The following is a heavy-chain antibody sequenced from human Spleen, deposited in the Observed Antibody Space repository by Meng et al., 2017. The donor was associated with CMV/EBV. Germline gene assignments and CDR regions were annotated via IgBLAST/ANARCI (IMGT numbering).Heavy chain of an antibody. D-gene: IGHD2-2*02. V-gene: IGHV4-59*01. Sequence: SETLSLTCTVSGGSISSYYWSWIRQPPGKGLEWIGYIYYSGSTNYNPSLKSRVTISVDTSKNQFSLKRSSVTAADTAVYYCATVPGLGYCSSTSCYTGGYWGQGTLVTVSS. CDR2: IYYSGST. CDR1: GGSISSYY. J-gene: IGHJ4*02. CDR3: ATVPGLGYCSSTSCYTGGY.